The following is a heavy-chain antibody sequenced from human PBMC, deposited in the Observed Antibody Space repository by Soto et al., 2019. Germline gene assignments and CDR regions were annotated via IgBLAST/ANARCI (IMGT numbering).Heavy chain of an antibody. Sequence: GGSLRLSCAASGFTFRSYAMHWVRQAPGKGLEWVAVVSYDGSDNFYADSVKGRFTISRDNSKNTLDLQMNSLRAEDTAVYYCANLRTGNYYYYGMDVWGQGTTVTVSS. V-gene: IGHV3-30*07. CDR3: ANLRTGNYYYYGMDV. CDR1: GFTFRSYA. J-gene: IGHJ6*02. CDR2: VSYDGSDN.